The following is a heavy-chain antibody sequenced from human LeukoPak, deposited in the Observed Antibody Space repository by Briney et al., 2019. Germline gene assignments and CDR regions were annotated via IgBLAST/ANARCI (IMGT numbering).Heavy chain of an antibody. Sequence: AASVTVSCKASGYTFTGYYMHWVRQAPGQGLEWMGWINPNSGGTNYAQKFQGRVTMTRDTSISTAYMELSRLRSDDTAVYYCARLTGTTYAFDIWGQGTMVTVSS. CDR3: ARLTGTTYAFDI. V-gene: IGHV1-2*02. J-gene: IGHJ3*02. D-gene: IGHD1-20*01. CDR2: INPNSGGT. CDR1: GYTFTGYY.